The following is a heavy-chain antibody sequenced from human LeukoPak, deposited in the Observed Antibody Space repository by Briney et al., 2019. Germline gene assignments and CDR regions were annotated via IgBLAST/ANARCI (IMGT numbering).Heavy chain of an antibody. D-gene: IGHD5-24*01. CDR1: GFPFGNYA. Sequence: GGSLRLSCVASGFPFGNYAMHWVRQTPGKGLEWVAGIPWNNDIITYADSVRGRFTVSRDNAKNSVYLQMGSLKPEDTALYHCVRGDWLDFWGQGTLVTVSS. J-gene: IGHJ5*01. CDR2: IPWNNDII. V-gene: IGHV3-9*01. CDR3: VRGDWLDF.